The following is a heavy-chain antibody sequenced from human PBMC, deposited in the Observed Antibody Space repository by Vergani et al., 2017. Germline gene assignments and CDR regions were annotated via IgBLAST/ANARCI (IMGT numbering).Heavy chain of an antibody. CDR1: GFTFSSYS. D-gene: IGHD3-22*01. Sequence: VQLVESGGGLVKPGGSLRLSCAASGFTFSSYSMNWVRQAPGKGLEWVAFIRYDGSHKYYADSVKGRFTISRDNSKNTLYVQMNSLRAEDTAVYYCAKDLAHYDSSGYFLDHWGQGTLVTVSS. CDR2: IRYDGSHK. J-gene: IGHJ4*02. CDR3: AKDLAHYDSSGYFLDH. V-gene: IGHV3-30*02.